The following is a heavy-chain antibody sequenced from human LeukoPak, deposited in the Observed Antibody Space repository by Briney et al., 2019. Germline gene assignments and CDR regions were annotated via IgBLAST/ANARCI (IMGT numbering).Heavy chain of an antibody. CDR3: ARFYDSSDIHAFDI. V-gene: IGHV7-4-1*02. CDR2: INTNTGNP. CDR1: GYTFTSYA. Sequence: ASVKVSCKASGYTFTSYAMNWVRQAPGQGLEWMGWINTNTGNPTYAQGFTGRFVFSLDTSVSTAYLQISSLKAEDTAVYYCARFYDSSDIHAFDIWGQGTMVTVSS. D-gene: IGHD3-22*01. J-gene: IGHJ3*02.